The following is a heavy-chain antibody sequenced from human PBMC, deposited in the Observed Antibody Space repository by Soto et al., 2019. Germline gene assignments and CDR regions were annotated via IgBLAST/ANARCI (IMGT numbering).Heavy chain of an antibody. Sequence: PSETLSLTCAVYGGSFSGYYWSWIRQPPGKGLEWIGEINHSGSTNYNPSLKSRVTISVDTSKNQFSLKLSSVTAADTAVYYCARAAVYDFWSGYYPAVLYHWFDPWGQGTLVTVSS. CDR3: ARAAVYDFWSGYYPAVLYHWFDP. J-gene: IGHJ5*02. CDR1: GGSFSGYY. CDR2: INHSGST. D-gene: IGHD3-3*01. V-gene: IGHV4-34*01.